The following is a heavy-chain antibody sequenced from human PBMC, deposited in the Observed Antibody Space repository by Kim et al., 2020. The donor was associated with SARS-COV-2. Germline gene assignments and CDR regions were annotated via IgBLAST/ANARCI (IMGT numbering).Heavy chain of an antibody. J-gene: IGHJ6*02. V-gene: IGHV5-51*01. CDR2: IYPGDSDT. Sequence: GESLKISCKGSGYSFTSYWIGWVRQMPGKGLEWMGIIYPGDSDTRYSPSFQGQVTISADKSISTAYLQWSSLKASDTAMYYCARQELGMGGTYYYYYGMDVWGQGTTVTVSS. CDR1: GYSFTSYW. D-gene: IGHD7-27*01. CDR3: ARQELGMGGTYYYYYGMDV.